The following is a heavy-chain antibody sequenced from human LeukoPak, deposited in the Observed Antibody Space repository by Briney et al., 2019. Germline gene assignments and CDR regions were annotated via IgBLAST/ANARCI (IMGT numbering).Heavy chain of an antibody. D-gene: IGHD5-12*01. J-gene: IGHJ4*02. CDR2: ISISGSTI. CDR1: GFTFSSYA. V-gene: IGHV3-48*04. Sequence: GGSLRLSCAASGFTFSSYAMNWVRQAPGKGLEWVSYISISGSTIYYADSVKGRFTISRDNAKNSLSLQLNSLSAEDTAVYYCARSRSGYYEDYWGQGTLVTVSS. CDR3: ARSRSGYYEDY.